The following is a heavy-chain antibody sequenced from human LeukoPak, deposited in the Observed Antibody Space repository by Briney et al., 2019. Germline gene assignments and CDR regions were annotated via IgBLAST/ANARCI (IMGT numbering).Heavy chain of an antibody. D-gene: IGHD2/OR15-2a*01. V-gene: IGHV4-59*08. CDR3: ARHVKGSTHGFDP. CDR2: IYYSGST. CDR1: GGSISSYY. J-gene: IGHJ5*02. Sequence: SETLSRTCTVSGGSISSYYWSWIRQPPGKGLEWIGYIYYSGSTNHNPSLKSRVTISVDTSKNQFSLKLSSATAADTAVYYCARHVKGSTHGFDPWGQGTLVTVSS.